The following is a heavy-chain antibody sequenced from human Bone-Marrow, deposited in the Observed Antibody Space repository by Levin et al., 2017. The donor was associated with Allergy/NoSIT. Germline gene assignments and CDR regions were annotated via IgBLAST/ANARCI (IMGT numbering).Heavy chain of an antibody. J-gene: IGHJ3*02. CDR3: TRYSSGDYGGAFDI. CDR1: GFTFSRYW. V-gene: IGHV3-74*01. D-gene: IGHD3-22*01. Sequence: GGSLRLSCAASGFTFSRYWMHWVRQAPGKGLVWVARINSDGSRMSNADSVEGRISISRDNAKNTLSLQINSLRAEDTAVYFCTRYSSGDYGGAFDIWGQGTMVAVSA. CDR2: INSDGSRM.